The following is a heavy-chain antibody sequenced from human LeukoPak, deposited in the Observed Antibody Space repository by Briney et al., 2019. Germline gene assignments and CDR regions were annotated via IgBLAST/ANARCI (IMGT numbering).Heavy chain of an antibody. CDR3: ARVAHNYDLLTGYYPYLDYFDF. Sequence: ASVKVSCKASGYTFTSYYMHWVRQAPGQGLEWMGIINPSGGSTSYAQKFQGRVTMTRDMSTSTAYMELSRLRSDDTAVFYCARVAHNYDLLTGYYPYLDYFDFWGQGTLVAVSS. CDR1: GYTFTSYY. J-gene: IGHJ4*02. V-gene: IGHV1-46*01. CDR2: INPSGGST. D-gene: IGHD3-9*01.